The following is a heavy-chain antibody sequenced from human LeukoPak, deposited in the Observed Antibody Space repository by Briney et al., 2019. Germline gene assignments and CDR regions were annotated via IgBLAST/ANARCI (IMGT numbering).Heavy chain of an antibody. CDR1: GFTFSSNS. CDR2: ISSASGSI. D-gene: IGHD2-2*01. J-gene: IGHJ4*02. Sequence: GGSLRLSCVASGFTFSSNSMNWVRQAPGKGLEWVSYISSASGSIHYADSVKGRFTVSRDNAKNSLFLQMNSLRAEDTAVYYCARLPAYCSSTSCYYDYWGQGTLVTVSS. CDR3: ARLPAYCSSTSCYYDY. V-gene: IGHV3-48*04.